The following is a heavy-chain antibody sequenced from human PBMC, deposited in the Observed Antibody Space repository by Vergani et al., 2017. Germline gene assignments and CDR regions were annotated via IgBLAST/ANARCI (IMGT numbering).Heavy chain of an antibody. Sequence: QVQLQESGPGLVKPSETLSLTCTVSGGSISSYYWSWIRQPPGKGLEGIGYIYYSGSTNYNPSLKSRVTISVDTSKNQFSLKLSSVTAADTAVYYCARETSSSWYGRWFDPWGQGTLVTVSS. D-gene: IGHD6-13*01. CDR3: ARETSSSWYGRWFDP. CDR1: GGSISSYY. V-gene: IGHV4-59*01. J-gene: IGHJ5*02. CDR2: IYYSGST.